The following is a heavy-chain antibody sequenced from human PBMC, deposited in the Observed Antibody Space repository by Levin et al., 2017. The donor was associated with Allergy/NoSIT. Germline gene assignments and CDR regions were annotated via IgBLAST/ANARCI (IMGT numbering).Heavy chain of an antibody. CDR3: ARYRSYYPFDY. V-gene: IGHV5-10-1*01. Sequence: KVSCKGSGYSFTSYWIGWVRQMPGKGLEWMGRIDPSDSYTSYSPSFQGHVTISADKSISTAYLQWSSLKASDIAMYYCARYRSYYPFDYWGQGTLVTVSS. D-gene: IGHD1-26*01. J-gene: IGHJ4*02. CDR2: IDPSDSYT. CDR1: GYSFTSYW.